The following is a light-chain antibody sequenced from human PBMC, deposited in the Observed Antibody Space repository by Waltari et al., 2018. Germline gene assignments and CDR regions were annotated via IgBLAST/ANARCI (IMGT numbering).Light chain of an antibody. CDR2: EVT. CDR3: SSYAGNDLVI. CDR1: NSDVGSYNY. Sequence: QSALTQPASVSGSPGQSITIPCTGTNSDVGSYNYVPWYQQPPGKAPKLMIFEVTNRPSGLSNRFSGSKSGNTASLTITELQAEDEADYYCSSYAGNDLVIFGGGTKLTVL. J-gene: IGLJ2*01. V-gene: IGLV2-14*01.